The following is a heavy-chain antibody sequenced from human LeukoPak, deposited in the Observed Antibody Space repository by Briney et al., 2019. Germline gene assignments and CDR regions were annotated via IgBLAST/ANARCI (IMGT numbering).Heavy chain of an antibody. CDR1: GGSISRGGYH. J-gene: IGHJ3*02. V-gene: IGHV4-31*03. D-gene: IGHD5-18*01. Sequence: SGSLSLTCTVSGGSISRGGYHWSWIRQHPGKGLEYIGYIYYSGSIYYNPSLKSRVTISLDPSKNQFSLKLSSVTAADTAVYYCARDRGYSYGCDAFDIWGQGTMVTVSS. CDR2: IYYSGSI. CDR3: ARDRGYSYGCDAFDI.